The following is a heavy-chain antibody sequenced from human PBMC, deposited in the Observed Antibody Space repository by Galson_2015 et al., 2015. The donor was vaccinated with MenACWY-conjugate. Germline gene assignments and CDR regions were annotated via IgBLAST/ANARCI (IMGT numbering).Heavy chain of an antibody. Sequence: SLRLSCAASGFTFSNAWMSWVRQAPGKGLEWVGRIKSKTDGGTTDYAAPVEGRFTISRDDSRNTLHLQMNSLQIEDTAVYYCSTVGGYDPLTGYFRHGSNWGQGTLVIVSS. CDR2: IKSKTDGGTT. CDR1: GFTFSNAW. J-gene: IGHJ4*02. CDR3: STVGGYDPLTGYFRHGSN. D-gene: IGHD3-9*01. V-gene: IGHV3-15*01.